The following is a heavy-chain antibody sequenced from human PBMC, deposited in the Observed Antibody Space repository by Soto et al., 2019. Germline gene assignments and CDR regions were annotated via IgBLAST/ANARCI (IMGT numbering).Heavy chain of an antibody. CDR3: AREEGTYDFWSGQPFGYNWFDP. V-gene: IGHV4-30-2*01. CDR1: GGSISSGGYS. Sequence: PSETLSLTCAVSGGSISSGGYSWSWIRQASGKGLEWIAYIHHSGSTNYNPSLKSRVTMSVDTSKNQFSLKLSSVTAADTAVYYCAREEGTYDFWSGQPFGYNWFDPWGQGTLVTVSS. D-gene: IGHD3-3*01. CDR2: IHHSGST. J-gene: IGHJ5*02.